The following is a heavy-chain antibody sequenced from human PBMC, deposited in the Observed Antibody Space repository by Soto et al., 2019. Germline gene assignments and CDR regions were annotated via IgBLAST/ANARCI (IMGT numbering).Heavy chain of an antibody. V-gene: IGHV1-18*01. CDR3: ATVAITLTRGLKVDFYSMDV. CDR1: GYTFNNYG. Sequence: ASVKVSCKASGYTFNNYGITWGRQAPGQGLEWLGWISVYNGNKNYAKKVQGRVSMTADTSTSTAHMELRSLQSDDTAVYFCATVAITLTRGLKVDFYSMDVWGQGTTVTVSS. J-gene: IGHJ6*02. CDR2: ISVYNGNK. D-gene: IGHD3-10*01.